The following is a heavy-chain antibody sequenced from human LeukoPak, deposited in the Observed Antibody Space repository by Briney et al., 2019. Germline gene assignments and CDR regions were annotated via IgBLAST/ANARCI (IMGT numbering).Heavy chain of an antibody. CDR2: ISSGGGYT. D-gene: IGHD3-16*01. Sequence: GGSMRLSCAASGFTFSSYSMNWVRRAPGKVLEWVSSISSGGGYTYYADSVKGRFTISRDNAKNSLYLQMNSLRAEDTAVYYCARNPLISGYYYYYMDVWGKGTTVTVSS. J-gene: IGHJ6*03. CDR1: GFTFSSYS. V-gene: IGHV3-21*06. CDR3: ARNPLISGYYYYYMDV.